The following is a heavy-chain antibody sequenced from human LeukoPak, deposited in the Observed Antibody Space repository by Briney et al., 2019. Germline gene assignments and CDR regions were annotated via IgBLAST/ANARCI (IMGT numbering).Heavy chain of an antibody. Sequence: GGSLRLSCAASGFTFRDYYMSWIRQAPGKGPEWVAYMTGSGHRIYYADSGKGRFTIARDHTQNSLYLQMNSRRAEDTAVYYCARDPGLYSNGWEYYFDSWGQGTLVTVSS. CDR3: ARDPGLYSNGWEYYFDS. V-gene: IGHV3-11*01. D-gene: IGHD6-19*01. CDR1: GFTFRDYY. CDR2: MTGSGHRI. J-gene: IGHJ4*02.